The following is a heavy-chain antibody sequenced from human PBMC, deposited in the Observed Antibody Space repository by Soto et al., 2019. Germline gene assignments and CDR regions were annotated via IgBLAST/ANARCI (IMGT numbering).Heavy chain of an antibody. CDR3: ARSGYSSGWYHWYFDF. Sequence: QVQLVQSGAEVKKPGASVKVSCKASGYTFTNYGVHWVRQAPGQRLEWMGWINVGHGNTKYSQKFQGRVTITRDTAASTAFMDLTSLRSEDTAVYYCARSGYSSGWYHWYFDFWCRGTLVTVSS. J-gene: IGHJ2*01. D-gene: IGHD6-19*01. CDR1: GYTFTNYG. V-gene: IGHV1-3*01. CDR2: INVGHGNT.